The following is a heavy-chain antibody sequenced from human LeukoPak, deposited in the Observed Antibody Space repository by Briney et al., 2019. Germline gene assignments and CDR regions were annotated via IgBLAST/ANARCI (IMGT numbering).Heavy chain of an antibody. CDR3: ATTRNTRWRRGYYYGMDV. J-gene: IGHJ6*02. Sequence: SETLSLTCTVSGGSISSGGYYWSWIRQPPGKGLEWIGYIYHSGSTYYNPSLKSRVTISVDRSKSQFSLKLSSVTAADTAVYYCATTRNTRWRRGYYYGMDVWAKGPRSPSP. D-gene: IGHD1-14*01. CDR2: IYHSGST. CDR1: GGSISSGGYY. V-gene: IGHV4-30-2*01.